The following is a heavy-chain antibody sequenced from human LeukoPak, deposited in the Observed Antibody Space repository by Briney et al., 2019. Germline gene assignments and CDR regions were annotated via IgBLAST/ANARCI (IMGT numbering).Heavy chain of an antibody. Sequence: SETLSLTCTVSGGSVSSGRYYWSWIRQPAGKGLEWIGRIYTRGSTNYNPSLKSRVTISVDTSKNEFSLNLTSVTAADTAVYYCATDGMVRGPDAWFDSWGQGTLSPSLQ. D-gene: IGHD3-10*01. CDR3: ATDGMVRGPDAWFDS. J-gene: IGHJ5*01. CDR1: GGSVSSGRYY. CDR2: IYTRGST. V-gene: IGHV4-61*02.